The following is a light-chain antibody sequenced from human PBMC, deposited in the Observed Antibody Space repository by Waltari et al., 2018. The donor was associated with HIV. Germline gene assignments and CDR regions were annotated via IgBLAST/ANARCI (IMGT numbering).Light chain of an antibody. CDR2: GAS. V-gene: IGKV1-12*01. Sequence: DIHFTQSPYFVSVFVGSNGTITCRASQSVGDKLAWYQVKTGEAPKLLIYGASKLQSGVPSRFAASVSGPEFSLTITGLQSDDSGAYFCQQAFSFPHTFGGGT. CDR3: QQAFSFPHT. J-gene: IGKJ4*01. CDR1: QSVGDK.